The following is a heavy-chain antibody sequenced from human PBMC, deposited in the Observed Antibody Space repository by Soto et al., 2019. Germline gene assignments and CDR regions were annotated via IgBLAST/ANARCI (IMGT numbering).Heavy chain of an antibody. V-gene: IGHV3-30-3*01. CDR1: GFTFSSYA. CDR2: ISYDGSNK. CDR3: ARSMSGFQAY. D-gene: IGHD2-8*01. J-gene: IGHJ4*02. Sequence: QVQLVESGGGVVQPGRSLRLSCAASGFTFSSYAMHWVRQAPGKGLEWVAVISYDGSNKYYADSVKGRFTISRDNSKNTLYLQMNSLRAEDTAVYYCARSMSGFQAYWGQGTLVTVSS.